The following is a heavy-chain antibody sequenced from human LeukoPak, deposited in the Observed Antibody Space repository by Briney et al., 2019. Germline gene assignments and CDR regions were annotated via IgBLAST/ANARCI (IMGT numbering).Heavy chain of an antibody. Sequence: PGGSLRLSCAASGFTFSNSCMSWVRQAPGKGLVWVSRINCDGSTNTYADSVKGRFTISRDNARNTLYLQMNSLRAEDTAVYYCERSSDQPYSDYWGQGTLVTVSS. J-gene: IGHJ4*02. D-gene: IGHD2-2*01. V-gene: IGHV3-74*01. CDR1: GFTFSNSC. CDR2: INCDGSTN. CDR3: ERSSDQPYSDY.